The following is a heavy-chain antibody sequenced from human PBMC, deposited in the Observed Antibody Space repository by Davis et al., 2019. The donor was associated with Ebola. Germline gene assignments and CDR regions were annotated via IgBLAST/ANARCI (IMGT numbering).Heavy chain of an antibody. Sequence: PGGSLRPPCVALGSTFRSYAMSWARQAPGRGLERVSAISGSGCSTYYADSVKVRFTMSRDNSQNTLYLQMNSLRAEDTAVYYCAEAEGYGPGYWGQGTLVTVSS. V-gene: IGHV3-23*01. CDR1: GSTFRSYA. J-gene: IGHJ4*02. D-gene: IGHD5-12*01. CDR3: AEAEGYGPGY. CDR2: ISGSGCST.